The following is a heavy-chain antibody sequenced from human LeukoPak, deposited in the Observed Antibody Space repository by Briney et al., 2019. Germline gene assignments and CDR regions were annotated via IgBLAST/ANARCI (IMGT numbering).Heavy chain of an antibody. J-gene: IGHJ4*02. CDR3: ARGGDSGYDYLDY. CDR1: GGSISSSNW. CDR2: IYHSGST. V-gene: IGHV4-4*02. D-gene: IGHD5-12*01. Sequence: PSETLSLTCAVSGGSISSSNWWSWVRQPPGKGLEWIGEIYHSGSTNYNPSLKSRVTISVDKSKNQFSLKLTSVTAADTAVYYCARGGDSGYDYLDYWGQGTLVTVSS.